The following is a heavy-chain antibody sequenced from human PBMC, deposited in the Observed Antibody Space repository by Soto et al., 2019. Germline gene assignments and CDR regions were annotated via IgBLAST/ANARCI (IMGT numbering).Heavy chain of an antibody. CDR1: GGYISSYY. D-gene: IGHD3-10*01. CDR3: ARASALSGSYPPRGYGMDV. Sequence: VQLQESGPGLVKTSETLSLTCTATGGYISSYYWSWLRQPPGKGLEWIWSIYYSGSTTYNPSIQSRVTISVDTSKNQFSLKVSSVTAADTAVYYCARASALSGSYPPRGYGMDVWVQGTTVPVSS. V-gene: IGHV4-59*01. J-gene: IGHJ6*02. CDR2: IYYSGST.